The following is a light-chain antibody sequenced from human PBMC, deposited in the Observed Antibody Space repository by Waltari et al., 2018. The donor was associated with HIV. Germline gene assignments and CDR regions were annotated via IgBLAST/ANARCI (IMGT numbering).Light chain of an antibody. V-gene: IGKV3-20*01. Sequence: EIVLTQSPGTLSLSLGERATLSCRASQSVISNFLAWYQHKPGQAPMLLIYDASTRATGIPDKFCGSGSGSDFTLTSSRLEPEDFAVYYCQQYAGFPLTFGGGTKVDIK. CDR3: QQYAGFPLT. J-gene: IGKJ4*01. CDR2: DAS. CDR1: QSVISNF.